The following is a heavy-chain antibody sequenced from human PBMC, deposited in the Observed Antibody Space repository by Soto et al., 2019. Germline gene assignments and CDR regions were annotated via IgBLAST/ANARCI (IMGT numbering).Heavy chain of an antibody. CDR1: GFTFSSYG. D-gene: IGHD2-15*01. V-gene: IGHV3-33*01. J-gene: IGHJ4*02. CDR2: IWYDGSNK. CDR3: AREGRYCSGGSCYSVVFGCDY. Sequence: VQLVESGGGVVQPGRSLRLSCAASGFTFSSYGMHWVRQAPGKGLEWVAVIWYDGSNKYYADSVKGRFTISRDNSKNTLYLQMNSLRAEDTAVYYCAREGRYCSGGSCYSVVFGCDYWGQGTLVTVSS.